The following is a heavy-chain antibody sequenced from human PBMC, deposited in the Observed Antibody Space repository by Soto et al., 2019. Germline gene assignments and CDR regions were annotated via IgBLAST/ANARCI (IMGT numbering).Heavy chain of an antibody. Sequence: PSETLSLTCTVSGGSVSSGSYYWSWIRQPPGKGLEWIGYIYYSGSTNYNPSLKSRVTISVDTSKNQFSLKLSSVTAADTAVYYCARALGYCSSTSCYALRTDDLFDPWGQGTLVTVYS. CDR1: GGSVSSGSYY. J-gene: IGHJ5*02. D-gene: IGHD2-2*01. CDR3: ARALGYCSSTSCYALRTDDLFDP. CDR2: IYYSGST. V-gene: IGHV4-61*01.